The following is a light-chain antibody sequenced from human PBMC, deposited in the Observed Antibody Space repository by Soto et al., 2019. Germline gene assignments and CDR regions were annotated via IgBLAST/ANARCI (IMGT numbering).Light chain of an antibody. CDR3: QQYGSAAMYT. Sequence: EIVLTQSPGTLSLSPGERATLSCRARQSVSSSYLAWYQQKPGQAPRPLIYGASSRATVIPDRFSGSGSGTDCTLTISRLEPEDFAVYYCQQYGSAAMYTFGQGTKLEIK. V-gene: IGKV3-20*01. CDR1: QSVSSSY. J-gene: IGKJ2*01. CDR2: GAS.